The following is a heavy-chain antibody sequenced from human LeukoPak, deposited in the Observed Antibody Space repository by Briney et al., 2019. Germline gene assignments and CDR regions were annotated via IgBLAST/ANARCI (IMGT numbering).Heavy chain of an antibody. V-gene: IGHV3-23*01. CDR1: GFTFSSYA. CDR2: ISGSGGST. CDR3: AKLPDIVLVVYAWYFDL. J-gene: IGHJ2*01. D-gene: IGHD2-8*02. Sequence: GGSLRLSCAASGFTFSSYAMSWVRQAPGKGLEWVSAISGSGGSTYYADSVKGRFTISRDNSKNTLCLQMNSLRAEDTAVYYCAKLPDIVLVVYAWYFDLWGRGTLVTVSS.